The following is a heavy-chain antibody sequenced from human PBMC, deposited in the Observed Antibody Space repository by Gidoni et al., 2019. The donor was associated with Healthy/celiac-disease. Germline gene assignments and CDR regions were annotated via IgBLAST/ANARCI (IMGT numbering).Heavy chain of an antibody. CDR2: IRSKADGETT. CDR3: IRVRYCFAGSCYPGPVY. CDR1: GFTFGDYA. J-gene: IGHJ4*02. D-gene: IGHD2-15*01. Sequence: EVLLVESGGDLVQPGRSLRLSCTASGFTFGDYAMSWVRHAPGKGLEWVGFIRSKADGETTEYAASVKGRFTISRDDSKSIAYLQMNSLKVEDTSVYYCIRVRYCFAGSCYPGPVYWGQGTLVTVSS. V-gene: IGHV3-49*04.